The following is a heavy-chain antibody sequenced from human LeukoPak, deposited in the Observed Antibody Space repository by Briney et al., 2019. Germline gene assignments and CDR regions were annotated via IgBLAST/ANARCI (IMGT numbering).Heavy chain of an antibody. V-gene: IGHV1-8*01. CDR3: ARGGYSYSFWWY. CDR1: GYAFTSYD. Sequence: GASVKVSCKASGYAFTSYDINWVRQATGQGLEWMGWMNPNSGNTGYAQKFHGRVTMTRNTSISTAYMELSSLRSEDTAVYYCARGGYSYSFWWYWGQGTLVTVSS. D-gene: IGHD5-18*01. CDR2: MNPNSGNT. J-gene: IGHJ4*02.